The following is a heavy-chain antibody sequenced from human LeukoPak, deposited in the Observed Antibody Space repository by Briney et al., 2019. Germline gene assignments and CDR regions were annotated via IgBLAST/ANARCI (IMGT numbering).Heavy chain of an antibody. CDR3: AKRSCGGGSCNFDY. V-gene: IGHV3-23*01. J-gene: IGHJ4*02. CDR1: GFTFSTYA. Sequence: GGSLRLSCAASGFTFSTYAMRWVRQAPGKGLEWVSAIGDRGGATNCADSVKGRFTISRDNSKNTLYLQMNSLRAEDTAVYYCAKRSCGGGSCNFDYWGQGTLVTVSS. CDR2: IGDRGGAT. D-gene: IGHD2-15*01.